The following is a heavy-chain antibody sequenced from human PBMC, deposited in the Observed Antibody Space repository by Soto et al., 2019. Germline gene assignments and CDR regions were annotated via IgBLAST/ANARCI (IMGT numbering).Heavy chain of an antibody. CDR1: GFTFSDSA. D-gene: IGHD3-22*01. Sequence: EVQVLESGGGFVQPGGSLRISCAASGFTFSDSAMSWVRQAPGKGLEWVSVISGSGVSTYYADSERGRFTISRDNSQNTVYLQMNSLRPEDTAVYYCVKRPDSSDSSGYPAWGQGTQVTVSS. CDR2: ISGSGVST. J-gene: IGHJ5*02. V-gene: IGHV3-23*01. CDR3: VKRPDSSDSSGYPA.